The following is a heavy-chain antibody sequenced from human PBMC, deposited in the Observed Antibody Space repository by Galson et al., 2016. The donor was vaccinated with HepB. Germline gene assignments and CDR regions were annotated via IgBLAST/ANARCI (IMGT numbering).Heavy chain of an antibody. CDR3: AKARTAYYYDSRGLTNAFGL. Sequence: SLRLSCAASGFNFFSYGMHWLRQGPGKGLEWLAGISYDGSNEDYADSVKGRLNISRDNSKKTLHLHMNGLRDDDTAVYFCAKARTAYYYDSRGLTNAFGLWGQGTMVIVS. J-gene: IGHJ3*01. CDR1: GFNFFSYG. V-gene: IGHV3-30*18. CDR2: ISYDGSNE. D-gene: IGHD3-22*01.